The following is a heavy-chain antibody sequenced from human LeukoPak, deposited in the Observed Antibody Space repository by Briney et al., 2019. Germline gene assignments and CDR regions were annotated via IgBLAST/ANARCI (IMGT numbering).Heavy chain of an antibody. CDR2: ISLSGGST. D-gene: IGHD6-19*01. V-gene: IGHV3-23*01. CDR1: RFIFSSYA. CDR3: AAGLVHESDY. Sequence: PGGSLRLSCAASRFIFSSYAMSWVRQAPGKGLEWVSGISLSGGSTYYADSVKGRFTISRDNSKNTLYLQMNSLRAEDTAVYYCAAGLVHESDYWGQGTLVTVSS. J-gene: IGHJ4*02.